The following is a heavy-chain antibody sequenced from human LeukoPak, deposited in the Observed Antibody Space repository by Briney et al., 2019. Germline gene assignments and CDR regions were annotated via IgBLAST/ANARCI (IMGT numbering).Heavy chain of an antibody. CDR2: IYHSGST. D-gene: IGHD1-1*01. V-gene: IGHV4-30-2*02. Sequence: SETLSLTCAVSGGSISSGGYSWSWIRQPPGKGLEWIGYIYHSGSTYYNPSLQSRVTISVDTSKNQFSLKLSSVAAADTAVYYCARRGRLYYYTDVWGKGTTVTVSS. J-gene: IGHJ6*03. CDR3: ARRGRLYYYTDV. CDR1: GGSISSGGYS.